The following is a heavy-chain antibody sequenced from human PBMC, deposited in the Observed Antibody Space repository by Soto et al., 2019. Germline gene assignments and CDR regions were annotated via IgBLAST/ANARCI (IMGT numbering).Heavy chain of an antibody. Sequence: QITLKESGPTLVTPTQTLTLTCTFSGFSLSTRGRGVGWIRQPPGEALEWLAVIYWDGDIRYSPSLKTRLTITNKTYNNQLGLTITNMVRVHTATYYCAHTNYHCSWYFDYRGQGTLVTASS. CDR2: IYWDGDI. J-gene: IGHJ4*02. CDR1: GFSLSTRGRG. CDR3: AHTNYHCSWYFDY. V-gene: IGHV2-5*02. D-gene: IGHD1-1*01.